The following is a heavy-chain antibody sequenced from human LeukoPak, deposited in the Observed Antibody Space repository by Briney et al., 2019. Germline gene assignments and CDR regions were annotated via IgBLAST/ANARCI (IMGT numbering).Heavy chain of an antibody. D-gene: IGHD2-2*01. CDR2: NSAYNGNT. CDR1: GYTFTSYG. Sequence: ASVKVSCKASGYTFTSYGISRVRQAPGQGLDWMGWNSAYNGNTNYAQKLQGRVTMTTDTSTSTAYMELRSLRSDDTAVYYCARDGCSSTSCYESDDYWGQGTLVTVSS. J-gene: IGHJ4*02. CDR3: ARDGCSSTSCYESDDY. V-gene: IGHV1-18*01.